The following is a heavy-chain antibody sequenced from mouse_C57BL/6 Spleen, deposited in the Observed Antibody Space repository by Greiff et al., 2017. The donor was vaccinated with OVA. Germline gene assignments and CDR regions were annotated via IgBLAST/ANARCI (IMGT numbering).Heavy chain of an antibody. J-gene: IGHJ3*01. V-gene: IGHV1-64*01. Sequence: QVQLQQPGAELVKPGASVKLSCKASGYTFTSYWMHWVKQRPGQGLEWIGMIHPNSGSTNYYEKFKSKATLTVDKSSSTAYMQLSSLTSEDSAVYYCAPGGDDYGNAYWGQGTLVTVSA. CDR3: APGGDDYGNAY. CDR2: IHPNSGST. CDR1: GYTFTSYW. D-gene: IGHD2-4*01.